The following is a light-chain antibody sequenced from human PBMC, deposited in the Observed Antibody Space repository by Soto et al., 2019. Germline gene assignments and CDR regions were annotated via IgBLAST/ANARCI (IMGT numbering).Light chain of an antibody. CDR3: SSFTGTTARV. CDR1: SSDVGISNY. Sequence: QSALTQPASVSGSPGQSITISCTGTSSDVGISNYLSWYQHHPDKAPKLIIYEVSSRPSGISDRFSGSKSGNTASLTISGLQAGDEAVYYCSSFTGTTARVFGGGTKLTVL. J-gene: IGLJ3*02. CDR2: EVS. V-gene: IGLV2-14*01.